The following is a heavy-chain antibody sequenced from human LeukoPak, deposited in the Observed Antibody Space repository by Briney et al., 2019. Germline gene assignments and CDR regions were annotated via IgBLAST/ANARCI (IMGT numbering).Heavy chain of an antibody. CDR1: GYSISSGYY. CDR3: ARAGRSYDFWSGYYPSLYYYYMDV. Sequence: SETLSLTCTVSGYSISSGYYWGWIRQPPGKGLEWIGSIYHSGSTYYNPSLKSRVTISVDTSKNQFSLKLSSVTAADTAVYYCARAGRSYDFWSGYYPSLYYYYMDVWGKGTTVTVSS. D-gene: IGHD3-3*01. J-gene: IGHJ6*03. V-gene: IGHV4-38-2*02. CDR2: IYHSGST.